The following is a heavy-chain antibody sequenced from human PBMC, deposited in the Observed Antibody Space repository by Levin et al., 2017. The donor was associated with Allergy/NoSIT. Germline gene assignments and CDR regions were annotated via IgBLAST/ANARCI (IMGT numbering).Heavy chain of an antibody. CDR2: ISSSSSYI. Sequence: LSLTCAASGFTFSSYSMNWVRQAPGKGLEWVSSISSSSSYIYYADSVKGRFTISRDNAKNSLYLQMNSLRAEDTAVYYCARDRGIAAAPDYWGQGTLVTVSS. CDR3: ARDRGIAAAPDY. V-gene: IGHV3-21*01. J-gene: IGHJ4*02. CDR1: GFTFSSYS. D-gene: IGHD6-13*01.